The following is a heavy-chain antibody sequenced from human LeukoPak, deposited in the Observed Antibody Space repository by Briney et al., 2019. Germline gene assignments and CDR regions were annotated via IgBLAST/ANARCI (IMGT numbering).Heavy chain of an antibody. D-gene: IGHD3-22*01. CDR3: ARDLNYYDSSGYLGVSFDY. J-gene: IGHJ4*02. CDR2: IYYSGST. V-gene: IGHV4-39*07. Sequence: SETLSLTCTVSGGSISSSSYYWGWIRQPPGKGLEWIGSIYYSGSTYYNPSLKSRVTISVDTSKNQFSLKLSSVTAADTAVYYCARDLNYYDSSGYLGVSFDYWGQGTLVTVSS. CDR1: GGSISSSSYY.